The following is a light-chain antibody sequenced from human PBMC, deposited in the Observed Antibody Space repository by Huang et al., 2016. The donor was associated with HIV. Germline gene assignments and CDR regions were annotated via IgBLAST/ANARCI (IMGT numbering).Light chain of an antibody. CDR1: QSISTY. Sequence: DTQMTQSPSSLSASVGDRVTITCRASQSISTYLNWYQQRPGKAPKLLIYATSSLPNGVPSRFSGSGSGTYFTLTISGLQPEDFATYYCLQTYSTFSFGQGTKVELK. V-gene: IGKV1-39*01. CDR2: ATS. CDR3: LQTYSTFS. J-gene: IGKJ1*01.